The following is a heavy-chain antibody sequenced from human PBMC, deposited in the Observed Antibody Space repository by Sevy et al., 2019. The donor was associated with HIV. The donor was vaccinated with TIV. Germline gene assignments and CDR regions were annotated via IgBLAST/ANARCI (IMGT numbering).Heavy chain of an antibody. Sequence: GGSLRLSCAASGFSFSDYDMHXXRQAPGKGLDWVAVISHDERYKNYAESVKVRFTISRDNFKNTLFLQMDSLRPEDTAVYFCARLVSCGGDCYYLDSWGQGALVTVSS. J-gene: IGHJ4*02. CDR3: ARLVSCGGDCYYLDS. CDR2: ISHDERYK. CDR1: GFSFSDYD. V-gene: IGHV3-30*01. D-gene: IGHD2-21*02.